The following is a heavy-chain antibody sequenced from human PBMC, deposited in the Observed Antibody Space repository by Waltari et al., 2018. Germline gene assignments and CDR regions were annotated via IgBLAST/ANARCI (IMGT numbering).Heavy chain of an antibody. CDR1: GGSISSGDYY. CDR2: IYYSGRT. V-gene: IGHV4-30-4*08. J-gene: IGHJ3*02. Sequence: QVQLQESGPGLVKPSQTLSLTCTVSGGSISSGDYYWSWIRQPPGKGLEWIGYIYYSGRTDYNPSLKSRVTISVDTSKNPFSLKLSSVTAADTAVYYCARATGRRSIAASPGALDIWGQGTMVTVSS. D-gene: IGHD6-6*01. CDR3: ARATGRRSIAASPGALDI.